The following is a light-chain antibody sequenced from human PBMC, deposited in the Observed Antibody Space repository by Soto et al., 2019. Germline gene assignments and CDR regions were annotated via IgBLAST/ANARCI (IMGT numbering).Light chain of an antibody. J-gene: IGKJ1*01. CDR3: LQSYKYPWT. CDR1: QGVRTY. V-gene: IGKV1-17*03. Sequence: DIQMTQSPSAMSASVGDRVTITCRASQGVRTYLAWFQQKPGKVPKRLIFSASSLQSGVPSRFSGNGSGTEFTLTISSLQPEDFATYYCLQSYKYPWTFDQGTKVEIK. CDR2: SAS.